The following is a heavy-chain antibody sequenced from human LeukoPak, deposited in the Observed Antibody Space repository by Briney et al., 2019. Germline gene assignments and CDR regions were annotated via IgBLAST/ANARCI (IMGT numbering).Heavy chain of an antibody. CDR3: ARVMGDGYKRAFDY. CDR2: IYHSGST. Sequence: SETLSLTCTVSGGSIRSNYWSWIRQPPGKGLEWIGYIYHSGSTNYNPSLNSRVTISVDTSKNEFSLKLSSVTAADTAVYNCARVMGDGYKRAFDYWGQGTLVTVSS. CDR1: GGSIRSNY. D-gene: IGHD5-24*01. J-gene: IGHJ4*02. V-gene: IGHV4-59*01.